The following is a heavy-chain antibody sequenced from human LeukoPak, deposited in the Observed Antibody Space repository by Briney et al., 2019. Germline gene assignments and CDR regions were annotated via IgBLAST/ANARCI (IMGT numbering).Heavy chain of an antibody. CDR1: GGSFSGYY. D-gene: IGHD5-12*01. J-gene: IGHJ4*02. Sequence: SETLSLTCAVYGGSFSGYYWSWIRQPPGKGLEWMGEINHSGSTNYNPSLKSRVTISVDTSKNQFSLKVNSVTAADTAVYYCARVGGYGSGYDSESRTFDYWGQRTLVTVSS. CDR3: ARVGGYGSGYDSESRTFDY. V-gene: IGHV4-34*01. CDR2: INHSGST.